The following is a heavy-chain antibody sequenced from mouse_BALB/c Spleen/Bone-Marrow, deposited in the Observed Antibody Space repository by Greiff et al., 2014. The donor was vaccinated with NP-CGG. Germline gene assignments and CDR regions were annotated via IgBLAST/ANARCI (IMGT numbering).Heavy chain of an antibody. V-gene: IGHV14-3*02. D-gene: IGHD1-1*01. CDR2: IDPANGNT. CDR3: ARYYYGSSYFDY. Sequence: EVQLVESGAELVKPGASVKLSCTASGFNIKDTYMHWVKQRPEQGLGWIGRIDPANGNTKYDPKFQGKATITADTSSNTAYLQLSSLTSEDTAVYYCARYYYGSSYFDYWGQGTTLTVSS. CDR1: GFNIKDTY. J-gene: IGHJ2*01.